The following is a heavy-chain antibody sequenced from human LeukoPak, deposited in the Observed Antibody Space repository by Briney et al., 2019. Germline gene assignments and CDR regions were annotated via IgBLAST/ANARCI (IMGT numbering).Heavy chain of an antibody. V-gene: IGHV3-64D*06. CDR3: LKDNSGSGVY. J-gene: IGHJ4*02. D-gene: IGHD3-10*01. CDR2: ITSDGGTT. CDR1: GFTFSSYA. Sequence: GGSLRLSSSASGFTFSSYAMHWVRQAPGKGLEYVSAITSDGGTTYYADSVKGRFTISRDNSKNTPYLQMSRLRGEDTAVYYCLKDNSGSGVYWGQGTLVTVSS.